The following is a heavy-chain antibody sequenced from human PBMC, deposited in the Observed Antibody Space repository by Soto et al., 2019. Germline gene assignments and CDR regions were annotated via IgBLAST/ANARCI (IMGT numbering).Heavy chain of an antibody. CDR1: GFTFSN. Sequence: GGSLRLSCAASGFTFSNRQAPGKGLEWVSYISSRSNTIYYADSVKGRFTTSRDNSKNTLNLQMNSLRAEDTAVYYCARDRVGAEAHDYWGQGTLVTVSS. J-gene: IGHJ4*02. CDR2: ISSRSNTI. CDR3: ARDRVGAEAHDY. D-gene: IGHD1-26*01. V-gene: IGHV3-48*04.